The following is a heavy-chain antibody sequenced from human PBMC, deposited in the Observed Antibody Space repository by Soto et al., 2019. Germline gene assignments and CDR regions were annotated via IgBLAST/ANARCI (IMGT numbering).Heavy chain of an antibody. CDR3: ARRSEPLRFAVLRPIYYYYGMDV. CDR1: GGTFSSYA. J-gene: IGHJ6*02. V-gene: IGHV1-69*01. Sequence: QVQLVQSGAEVKKPGSSVKVSCKASGGTFSSYAISWVRQAPGQGLEWMGGIIPIFGTANYAQKFQGRVTITADESTSTAYMELSSLRSEDTAVYYCARRSEPLRFAVLRPIYYYYGMDVWGQGTTVTVSS. D-gene: IGHD3-16*01. CDR2: IIPIFGTA.